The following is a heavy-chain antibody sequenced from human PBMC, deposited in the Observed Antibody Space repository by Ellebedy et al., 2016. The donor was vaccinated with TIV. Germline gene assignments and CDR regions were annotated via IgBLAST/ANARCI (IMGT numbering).Heavy chain of an antibody. J-gene: IGHJ4*02. Sequence: GESLKISCAASGFTFSPYAMAWVRQAPGKGLEWVSGIVGSGAQKYADSVKGRFTTSRDNSTRTVDLQMNSLRAEDTAVYFCAKARTPGDGYGVFDNWGQGTLVSVSS. D-gene: IGHD5-18*01. CDR3: AKARTPGDGYGVFDN. V-gene: IGHV3-23*01. CDR2: IVGSGA. CDR1: GFTFSPYA.